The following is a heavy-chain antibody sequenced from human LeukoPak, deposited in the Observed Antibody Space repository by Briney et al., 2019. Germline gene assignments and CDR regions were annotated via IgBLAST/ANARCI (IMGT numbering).Heavy chain of an antibody. Sequence: ASVKVSCKASGYMFTSYYLHWVRQAPGQGLEWMGIINPSGGITTYAQKSQGRVTMTRATSTSTVYMELSSLRSEDTAVYYCARDSVGQYSSSTYYFDSWGQGTLVTVSS. D-gene: IGHD6-6*01. J-gene: IGHJ4*02. CDR1: GYMFTSYY. V-gene: IGHV1-46*01. CDR3: ARDSVGQYSSSTYYFDS. CDR2: INPSGGIT.